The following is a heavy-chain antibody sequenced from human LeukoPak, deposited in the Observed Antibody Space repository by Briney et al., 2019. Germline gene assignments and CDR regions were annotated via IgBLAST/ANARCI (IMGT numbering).Heavy chain of an antibody. CDR1: GFTFGDYA. Sequence: GGSLRLSCAASGFTFGDYAMHWVRQAPGKGLEWVSLISGDGGSTYYADSVKGRFTSSRDNSKNSLYLQMNSLRTEDTALYYCAAQDIAGDYWGQGTLVTVSS. J-gene: IGHJ4*02. CDR3: AAQDIAGDY. CDR2: ISGDGGST. D-gene: IGHD2-15*01. V-gene: IGHV3-43*02.